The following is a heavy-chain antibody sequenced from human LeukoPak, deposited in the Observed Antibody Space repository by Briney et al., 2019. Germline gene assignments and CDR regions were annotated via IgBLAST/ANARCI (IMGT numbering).Heavy chain of an antibody. Sequence: GGSLRLSCAASGFTFSSYEMNWVRQAPGKGLEWVSYISSSGSTIYYADSVKGRFTISRDNAKNSLYLQMNSLRAEDTAAYYCARGDSSSWYGVNWFDPWGQGTLVTVSS. J-gene: IGHJ5*02. CDR1: GFTFSSYE. CDR3: ARGDSSSWYGVNWFDP. CDR2: ISSSGSTI. V-gene: IGHV3-48*03. D-gene: IGHD6-13*01.